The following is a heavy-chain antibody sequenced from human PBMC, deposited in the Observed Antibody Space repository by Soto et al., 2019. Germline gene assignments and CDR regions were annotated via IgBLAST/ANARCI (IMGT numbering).Heavy chain of an antibody. CDR2: SYYVGST. V-gene: IGHV4-61*08. CDR3: ARESWGPAMVKGFDS. CDR1: AGSVSGAGYY. J-gene: IGHJ4*02. D-gene: IGHD5-18*01. Sequence: PSETLSLTCTVSAGSVSGAGYYWSWIRQPPGKGLEYIGYSYYVGSTNYNPSLQSRVTVSMDTSKNQFSLKLNSVTTADTAVYYCARESWGPAMVKGFDSWGLGTRVTVSS.